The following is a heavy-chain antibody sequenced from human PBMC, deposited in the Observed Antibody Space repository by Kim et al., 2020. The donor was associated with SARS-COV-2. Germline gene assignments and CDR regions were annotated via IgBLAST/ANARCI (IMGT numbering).Heavy chain of an antibody. CDR2: IYHSGST. Sequence: SETLSLTCAVSGGSISSGGYSWSWIRQPPGKGLEWIGYIYHSGSTYYNPSLKSRVTISVDRSKNQFSLKLSSVTAADTAVYYCARDYGGNSPPGYWGQGTLVTVSS. D-gene: IGHD2-21*02. CDR3: ARDYGGNSPPGY. CDR1: GGSISSGGYS. V-gene: IGHV4-30-2*01. J-gene: IGHJ4*02.